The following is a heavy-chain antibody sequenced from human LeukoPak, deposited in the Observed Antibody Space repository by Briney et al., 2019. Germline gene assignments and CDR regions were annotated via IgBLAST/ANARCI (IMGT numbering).Heavy chain of an antibody. CDR3: AREADFDWSPFDY. V-gene: IGHV3-21*01. Sequence: GGSLRLSCAASGFTLSSYSMNWVRQAPGKGLAWVSSISSSSSYIYYADSVKGRFTISRNNAKNSLYLQMNSLRAEDTAVYFCAREADFDWSPFDYWGQGTLVTVSS. D-gene: IGHD3-9*01. J-gene: IGHJ4*02. CDR2: ISSSSSYI. CDR1: GFTLSSYS.